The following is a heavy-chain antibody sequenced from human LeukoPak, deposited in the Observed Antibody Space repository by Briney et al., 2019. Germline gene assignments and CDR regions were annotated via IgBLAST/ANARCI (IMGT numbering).Heavy chain of an antibody. V-gene: IGHV5-51*01. CDR3: ARQPGAYCGGDCYRDY. CDR1: GYSFTSYW. D-gene: IGHD2-21*01. J-gene: IGHJ4*02. CDR2: IYPGDSDT. Sequence: GESLKISCKGSGYSFTSYWIGWVRQMPGKGLEWMGNIYPGDSDTRYSPSFQGQVTISADKSISTAYLQWSSLKASDTAMYYCARQPGAYCGGDCYRDYWGQGTLVTVSS.